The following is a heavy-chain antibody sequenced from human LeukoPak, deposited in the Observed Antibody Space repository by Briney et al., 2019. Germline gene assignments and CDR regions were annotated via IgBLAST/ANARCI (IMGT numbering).Heavy chain of an antibody. CDR2: INPNSGGT. CDR1: GYTFTGYY. D-gene: IGHD2-15*01. V-gene: IGHV1-2*06. CDR3: AREENCSGGSCYYY. J-gene: IGHJ4*02. Sequence: ASLKVSXKASGYTFTGYYMHWVRQAPGQGLEWMGRINPNSGGTNYAQKFQGRVTMTRDTSISTAYMELSRLRSDDTAVYYCAREENCSGGSCYYYWGQGTLVTVSS.